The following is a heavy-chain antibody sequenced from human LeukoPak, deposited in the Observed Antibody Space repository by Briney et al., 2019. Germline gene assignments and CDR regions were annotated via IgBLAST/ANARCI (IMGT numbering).Heavy chain of an antibody. CDR1: GFTFSSYA. J-gene: IGHJ4*02. CDR3: AKVSRTFGVVISFDY. V-gene: IGHV3-23*01. CDR2: ISGSAGST. D-gene: IGHD3-3*01. Sequence: GGSLRLSCAASGFTFSSYAMSWVRQAPGKGLEWVSAISGSAGSTYYADSVKGRFTISRDNSKNTLYLQMNSLRAEDTAVYYCAKVSRTFGVVISFDYWSQGTLVTVSS.